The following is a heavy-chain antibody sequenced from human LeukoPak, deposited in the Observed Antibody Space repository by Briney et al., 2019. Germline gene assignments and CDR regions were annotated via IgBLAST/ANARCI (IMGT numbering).Heavy chain of an antibody. CDR2: INGDGRNI. Sequence: GGSLRLSCVASGFTLSSYWMHWVRQHPRKGLVWVSRINGDGRNINYADSVRGRFTISRDNAKNTLFLQMNTLRVEDTAVYYCTRDLMDYDVSTGLHHYYMDVWGQGTTVTVSS. V-gene: IGHV3-74*01. D-gene: IGHD3-9*01. J-gene: IGHJ6*02. CDR3: TRDLMDYDVSTGLHHYYMDV. CDR1: GFTLSSYW.